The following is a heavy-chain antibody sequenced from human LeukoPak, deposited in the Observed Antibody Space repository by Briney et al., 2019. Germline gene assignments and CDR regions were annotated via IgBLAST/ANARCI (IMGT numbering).Heavy chain of an antibody. J-gene: IGHJ5*02. CDR3: ARRHLRGNTLRGGHHLDP. CDR1: GFTFNSHG. D-gene: IGHD1-14*01. CDR2: ISDDGLNT. Sequence: PGGSLRLSCSTSGFTFNSHGFHWVRQAPGKGLEWVAAISDDGLNTFYIDSVEGRFTISRDDSKNAVSLQMTSLRSEDTAMYYCARRHLRGNTLRGGHHLDPWGLGTLVAVSS. V-gene: IGHV3-30*03.